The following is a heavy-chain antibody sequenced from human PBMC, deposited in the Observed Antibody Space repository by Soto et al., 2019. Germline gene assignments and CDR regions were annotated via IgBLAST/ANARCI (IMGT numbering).Heavy chain of an antibody. CDR3: ATEYDILTGPTSDY. D-gene: IGHD3-9*01. J-gene: IGHJ4*02. CDR2: INHSGST. Sequence: QVQLQQWGAGLLKPSETLSLTCAVYGGSFSGYYWSWIRQPPGKGLEWIGEINHSGSTNYTPSLKSRVTISVDTSKNQFSRKLSSVTAADTAVYYCATEYDILTGPTSDYWGQGTLVTVSS. V-gene: IGHV4-34*01. CDR1: GGSFSGYY.